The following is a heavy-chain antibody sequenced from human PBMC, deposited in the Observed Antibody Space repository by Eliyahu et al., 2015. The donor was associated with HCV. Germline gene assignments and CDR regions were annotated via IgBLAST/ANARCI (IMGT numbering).Heavy chain of an antibody. CDR1: GFTFSTYA. Sequence: QVQLVESGGGVVQPGRSLRLSCTASGFTFSTYAMHWVRQAPGKGLEWVAVVSYDGSNNYYADSVKGRFSISRDNSKNTLYLQMNSLRPEDTADYYCARDRDCSSTSCYNTFDIWGQGTMVTVSS. V-gene: IGHV3-30*04. CDR2: VSYDGSNN. J-gene: IGHJ3*02. CDR3: ARDRDCSSTSCYNTFDI. D-gene: IGHD2-2*02.